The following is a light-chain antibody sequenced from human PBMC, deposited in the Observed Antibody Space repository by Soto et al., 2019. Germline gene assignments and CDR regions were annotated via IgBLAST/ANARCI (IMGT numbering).Light chain of an antibody. Sequence: EIVLTQSPGTLSLSPGERATLSCRASQSVSSNLAWYQQKPGQAPRLLICGASTRATGIPARFSGSGSGTEFTLTISSLQSEDFAVYYCQQYNNWPQTFGQGTKVDIK. CDR3: QQYNNWPQT. CDR1: QSVSSN. CDR2: GAS. J-gene: IGKJ1*01. V-gene: IGKV3-15*01.